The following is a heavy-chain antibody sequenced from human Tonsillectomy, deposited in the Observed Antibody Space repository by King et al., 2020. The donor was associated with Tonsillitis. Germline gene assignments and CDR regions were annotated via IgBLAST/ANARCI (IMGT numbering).Heavy chain of an antibody. J-gene: IGHJ4*02. CDR2: ISYDGSNK. V-gene: IGHV3-33*05. Sequence: QVQLVESGGGVVQPGRSLRLSCAASRFTFSNYGMHWVRQAPGKGLEWVAVISYDGSNKYYADSVKGRFTISRDNSKNTLYLQMNSLRAEDTAVYYCASEEGVTASFDYWGQGTLVTVSS. CDR1: RFTFSNYG. D-gene: IGHD5-18*01. CDR3: ASEEGVTASFDY.